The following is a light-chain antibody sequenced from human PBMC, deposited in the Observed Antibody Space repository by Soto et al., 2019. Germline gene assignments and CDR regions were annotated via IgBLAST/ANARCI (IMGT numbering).Light chain of an antibody. CDR1: QSISSY. CDR2: AAS. J-gene: IGKJ1*01. Sequence: DIQMTQSPSSLSASGGDRVTITCRASQSISSYLNWYQQKPGKAPQLLIYAASSLHSGVPSRFSGSGSGTDFTLTISSLQPEDFATYYCHQSYSTLGTFGQGTKVEIK. V-gene: IGKV1-39*01. CDR3: HQSYSTLGT.